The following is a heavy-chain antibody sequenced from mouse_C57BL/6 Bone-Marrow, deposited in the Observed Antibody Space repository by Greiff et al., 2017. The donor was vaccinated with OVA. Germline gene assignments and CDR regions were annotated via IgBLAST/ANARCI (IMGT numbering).Heavy chain of an antibody. CDR3: TTCGDYYGTLDY. CDR1: GFNIKDDY. Sequence: VQLQQSGAELVRPGASVKLSCTASGFNIKDDYMHWVKQRPEQGLEWIGWIDPENGDTEYASKFQGKATITADTSSNTAYLQLSSLTSEDTAVYYCTTCGDYYGTLDYWGQGTTLTVSS. D-gene: IGHD1-1*01. V-gene: IGHV14-4*01. J-gene: IGHJ2*01. CDR2: IDPENGDT.